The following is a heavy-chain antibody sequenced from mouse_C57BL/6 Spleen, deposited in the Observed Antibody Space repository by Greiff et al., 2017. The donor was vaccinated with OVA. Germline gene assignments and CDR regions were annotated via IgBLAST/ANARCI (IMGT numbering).Heavy chain of an antibody. CDR1: GYTFTSYW. V-gene: IGHV1-55*01. D-gene: IGHD2-1*01. J-gene: IGHJ2*01. CDR3: ARPQIYYGNYVDY. CDR2: IYPGSGST. Sequence: QVQLQQPGAELVKPGASVKMSCKASGYTFTSYWITWVKQRPGQGLAWIGDIYPGSGSTNYNEKFKSKATLTVDTSSSTAYMQLSSLTSEDSAVYYCARPQIYYGNYVDYWGQGTTLTVSS.